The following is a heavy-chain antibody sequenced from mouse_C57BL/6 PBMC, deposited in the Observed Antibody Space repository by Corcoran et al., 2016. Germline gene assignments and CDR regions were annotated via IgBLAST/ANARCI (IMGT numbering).Heavy chain of an antibody. CDR3: ALYYGSSYSYYAMDY. J-gene: IGHJ4*01. Sequence: EVQLQQSGPELVKPGASVKISCKASGYTFTDYYMNWVKQSHGKSLEWIGDINPNNGGTSYNQKFKGKATLTVDKSSSTAYMELRSLTSEDSAVYYCALYYGSSYSYYAMDYWAQGTSVTVSS. V-gene: IGHV1-26*01. CDR2: INPNNGGT. D-gene: IGHD1-1*01. CDR1: GYTFTDYY.